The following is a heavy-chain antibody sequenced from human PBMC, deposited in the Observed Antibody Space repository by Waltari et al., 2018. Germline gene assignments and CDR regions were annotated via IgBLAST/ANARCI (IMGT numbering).Heavy chain of an antibody. J-gene: IGHJ6*02. D-gene: IGHD6-13*01. Sequence: VLVKPTETLTLTCTVSGFSLSNARMGVSWIRQPPGKALEWLAHIFSNDEKSYSTSLKSRLTISKDTSKSQVVLTMTNMDPVDTATYYCAASIPGAAAGTWYYYGMDVWGQGTTVTVSS. CDR1: GFSLSNARMG. CDR2: IFSNDEK. CDR3: AASIPGAAAGTWYYYGMDV. V-gene: IGHV2-26*01.